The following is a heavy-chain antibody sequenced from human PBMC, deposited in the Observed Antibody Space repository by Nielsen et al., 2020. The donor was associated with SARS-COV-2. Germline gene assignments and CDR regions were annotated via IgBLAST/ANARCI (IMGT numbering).Heavy chain of an antibody. CDR2: ISGSGGST. Sequence: GESLKISCAASGFTFSGNAMTWVRQAPGKGLEWVSAISGSGGSTYYADSVRGRFTISRDNSKNTLYLQMNSLRAEDTAVYYCAKRDSSAWYFRDWGQGTLVTVST. D-gene: IGHD6-19*01. CDR3: AKRDSSAWYFRD. J-gene: IGHJ4*02. CDR1: GFTFSGNA. V-gene: IGHV3-23*01.